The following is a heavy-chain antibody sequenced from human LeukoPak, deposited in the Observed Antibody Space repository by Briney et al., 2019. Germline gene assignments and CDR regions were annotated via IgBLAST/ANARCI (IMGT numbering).Heavy chain of an antibody. CDR3: ARGDQYYYYMDV. CDR1: GYMFNGYH. J-gene: IGHJ6*03. CDR2: INPNSGDT. D-gene: IGHD2-2*01. V-gene: IGHV1-2*02. Sequence: AXVKISCKASGYMFNGYHMHWVRQAPGQGLEWMGWINPNSGDTKYAQKFQGRATMTRDTSIRTGYMELSRLRFDDTAVYYCARGDQYYYYMDVWGKGTTVTVSS.